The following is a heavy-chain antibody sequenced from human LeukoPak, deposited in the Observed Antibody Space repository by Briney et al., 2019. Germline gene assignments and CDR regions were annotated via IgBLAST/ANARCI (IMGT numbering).Heavy chain of an antibody. CDR3: ARVDTAMGSFDY. CDR1: GFTFSSYG. D-gene: IGHD5-18*01. Sequence: PGGSLRLSCAASGFTFSSYGMHWVRQAPGKGLEWVAVIWYDGSNKYYADSVKGRFTISGDNSENTLYLQMNSLRAEDTAVYYCARVDTAMGSFDYWGQGTLVTVSS. V-gene: IGHV3-33*01. J-gene: IGHJ4*02. CDR2: IWYDGSNK.